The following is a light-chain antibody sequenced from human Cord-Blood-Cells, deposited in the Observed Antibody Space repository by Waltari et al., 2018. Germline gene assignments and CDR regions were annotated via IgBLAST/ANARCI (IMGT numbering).Light chain of an antibody. CDR2: DVS. CDR3: SSYTSSSTVV. J-gene: IGLJ2*01. CDR1: SSDVGGYNS. Sequence: QSALTQPASVSGSPGQSITLSCTGTSSDVGGYNSVSWYQQHPGKAPKLMIYDVSNRPSGVSNRFSGSKYGNTASLTISGLQAEDEADYYCSSYTSSSTVVFGGGTKLTVL. V-gene: IGLV2-14*01.